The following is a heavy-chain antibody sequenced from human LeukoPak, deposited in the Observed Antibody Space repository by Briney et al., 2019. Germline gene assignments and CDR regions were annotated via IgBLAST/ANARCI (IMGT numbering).Heavy chain of an antibody. CDR1: GGSISSYY. Sequence: PSETPSLTCTVSGGSISSYYWSWIRQPPGKGLEWIGYIYYSGSTNYNPSLKSRVTISVDTSKNQFSLKLSSVTAVDTAVYYCARGIQLLDYWGQGTLVTVSS. V-gene: IGHV4-59*01. CDR2: IYYSGST. J-gene: IGHJ4*02. D-gene: IGHD5-18*01. CDR3: ARGIQLLDY.